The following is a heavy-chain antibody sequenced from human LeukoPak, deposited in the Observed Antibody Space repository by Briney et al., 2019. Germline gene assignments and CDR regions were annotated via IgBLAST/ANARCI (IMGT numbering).Heavy chain of an antibody. CDR2: ISSTGSRI. V-gene: IGHV3-48*01. D-gene: IGHD6-19*01. CDR3: ARGRAVTGSTVVDY. Sequence: GGSLRLSCAASRFSFSLYNMNWVRQAPGKGLEWVSYISSTGSRIYYADSVKGRFTISRDNSKNTLYLQMNSLRPEDTAVFHCARGRAVTGSTVVDYWGQGTLVTVSS. J-gene: IGHJ4*02. CDR1: RFSFSLYN.